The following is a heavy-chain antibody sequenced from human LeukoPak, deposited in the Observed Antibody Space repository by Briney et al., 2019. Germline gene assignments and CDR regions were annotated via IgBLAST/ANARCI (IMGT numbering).Heavy chain of an antibody. J-gene: IGHJ4*02. CDR3: ARGAPRMRYSGSYGY. CDR1: GGSFSGYY. Sequence: SETLSLTCAVYGGSFSGYYWSWIRQPPGKGLEWIGEINHSGSTNYSPSLKSRVTISVDTSKNQFSLKLSSVTAADTAVYYCARGAPRMRYSGSYGYWGQGTLVTVSS. CDR2: INHSGST. D-gene: IGHD1-26*01. V-gene: IGHV4-34*01.